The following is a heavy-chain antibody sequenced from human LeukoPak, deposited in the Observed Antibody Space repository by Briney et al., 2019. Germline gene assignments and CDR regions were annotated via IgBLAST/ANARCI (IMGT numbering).Heavy chain of an antibody. CDR2: IIPIFGIA. D-gene: IGHD1-7*01. Sequence: ASVKVSCKASGGTFSSYAISWVRQAPGQGLEWMGRIIPIFGIANYAQKFQGRVTITADKSTSTAYMELSSLRSEDTAVYYCARECQYNWNFKGFDPWGQGTLVTVSS. V-gene: IGHV1-69*04. J-gene: IGHJ5*02. CDR1: GGTFSSYA. CDR3: ARECQYNWNFKGFDP.